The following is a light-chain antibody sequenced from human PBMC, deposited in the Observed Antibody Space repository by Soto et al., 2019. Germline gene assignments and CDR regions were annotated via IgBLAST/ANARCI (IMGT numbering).Light chain of an antibody. CDR2: GTS. CDR1: QSVSSSY. Sequence: EIVLTQSPGTLSLSPGERATLSCRARQSVSSSYLAWYQQKPSQAPRLLIYGTSTRATAIPDRFSGSGSGTDFTLTISRLEPEDFAVYYCQQYGSSSWTFGQGTKVEIK. V-gene: IGKV3-20*01. J-gene: IGKJ1*01. CDR3: QQYGSSSWT.